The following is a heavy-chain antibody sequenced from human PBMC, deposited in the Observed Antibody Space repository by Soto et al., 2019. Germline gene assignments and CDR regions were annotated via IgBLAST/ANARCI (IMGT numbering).Heavy chain of an antibody. Sequence: EVQLVEAGGGLVQPGGSLRLSCAASGFTFSDCRMSWVRQAPGKGLEWVANIKQDGSEKYYVDSVKGRFTISRDNAQNSLYLQMNSLRAEDTAVYYCARDKGRAVAGRGLFDYWGQGTLVSVSS. CDR3: ARDKGRAVAGRGLFDY. D-gene: IGHD6-19*01. V-gene: IGHV3-7*05. CDR2: IKQDGSEK. CDR1: GFTFSDCR. J-gene: IGHJ4*02.